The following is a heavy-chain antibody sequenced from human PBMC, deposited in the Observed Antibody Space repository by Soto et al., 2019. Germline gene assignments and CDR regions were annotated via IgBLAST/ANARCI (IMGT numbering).Heavy chain of an antibody. CDR2: INHNGYS. J-gene: IGHJ3*02. V-gene: IGHV4-34*01. Sequence: QVHLQQLGAGLLKPSETLSLTCGVYGGAFGTSYWAWIRQPPEKGLEWIGEINHNGYSNYNPSLKMRVTTSLAMSENQCSRKLTPVAAADTAVYYCARVTRFPDAFDIWGQGTPVIVSS. CDR3: ARVTRFPDAFDI. CDR1: GGAFGTSY.